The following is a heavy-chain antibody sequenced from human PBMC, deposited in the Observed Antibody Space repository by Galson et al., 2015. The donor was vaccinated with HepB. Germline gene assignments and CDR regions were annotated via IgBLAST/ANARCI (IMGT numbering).Heavy chain of an antibody. J-gene: IGHJ4*02. CDR1: GYTFTSYA. V-gene: IGHV1-3*01. CDR2: INAGNGNT. CDR3: ARGGIAARRLDY. D-gene: IGHD6-6*01. Sequence: SVKVSCKASGYTFTSYAVHWVRQAPGQRLEWMGWINAGNGNTKYSQKFQGRVTITRDTSASTAYMELSSLRSEDTAVYYCARGGIAARRLDYWGQGTLVTVSS.